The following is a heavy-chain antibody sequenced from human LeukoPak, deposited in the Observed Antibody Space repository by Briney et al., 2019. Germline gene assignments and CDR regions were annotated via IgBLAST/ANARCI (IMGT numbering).Heavy chain of an antibody. CDR3: ASPVYPGPQYFQH. J-gene: IGHJ1*01. CDR2: INHSGST. D-gene: IGHD2-2*02. CDR1: GGSFSGYY. V-gene: IGHV4-34*01. Sequence: SETLSLTCAVYGGSFSGYYWSWIRQPPGKGLEWIGEINHSGSTNYNPSLKSRVTISVDASKNQFSLKLSSVTAADTAVYYCASPVYPGPQYFQHWGQGTLVTVSS.